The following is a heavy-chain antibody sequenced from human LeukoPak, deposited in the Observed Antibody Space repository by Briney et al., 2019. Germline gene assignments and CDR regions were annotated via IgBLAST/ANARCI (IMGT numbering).Heavy chain of an antibody. J-gene: IGHJ3*02. CDR3: ARGLQENLAWLTAFSAFDI. Sequence: ASVKVSCKASGYSFTNYGITWVRQAPGQGLEWMGWINTDNDNTNYARELQGRVTMSTDTSTSTAYMELRSLRSDDTAVYYCARGLQENLAWLTAFSAFDIWGQGTMVTVSS. D-gene: IGHD6-19*01. CDR1: GYSFTNYG. V-gene: IGHV1-18*01. CDR2: INTDNDNT.